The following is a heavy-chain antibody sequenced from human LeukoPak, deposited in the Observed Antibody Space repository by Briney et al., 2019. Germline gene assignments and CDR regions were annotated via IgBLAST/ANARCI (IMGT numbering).Heavy chain of an antibody. CDR2: ISSSGSTI. D-gene: IGHD5-18*01. CDR3: ATDPRGYSYGFHYYYGMDV. V-gene: IGHV3-11*01. Sequence: GGSLRLSCAASGFTCSDYYMSGIRQAPGRGLEWVSYISSSGSTIYYADSVNGRLTISRDRAKNSLHLHMNRLSAESAAVYDFATDPRGYSYGFHYYYGMDVWGQGTTVTVSS. J-gene: IGHJ6*02. CDR1: GFTCSDYY.